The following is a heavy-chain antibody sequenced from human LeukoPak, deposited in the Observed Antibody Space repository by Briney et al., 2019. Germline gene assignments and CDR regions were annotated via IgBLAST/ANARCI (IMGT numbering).Heavy chain of an antibody. D-gene: IGHD1-7*01. CDR1: GYSFTSYW. CDR3: ARAPEYNWNYGNHLDADFDY. V-gene: IGHV5-51*01. Sequence: GESLKISCKGSGYSFTSYWISWVRQMPGKGLEWMGIIYPDDSDTRYSPSFQGQVTISADKSISTAYLQWSSLKASDTAMYYCARAPEYNWNYGNHLDADFDYWGQGTLVTVSS. J-gene: IGHJ4*02. CDR2: IYPDDSDT.